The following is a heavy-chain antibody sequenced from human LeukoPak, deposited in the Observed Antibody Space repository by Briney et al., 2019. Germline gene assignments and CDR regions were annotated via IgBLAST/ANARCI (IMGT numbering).Heavy chain of an antibody. CDR1: GFTFSDYW. D-gene: IGHD3-22*01. CDR3: ARKGGYSSGYYY. CDR2: IKQDGSEK. V-gene: IGHV3-7*01. J-gene: IGHJ4*02. Sequence: PGGSLRLSCAASGFTFSDYWMTWVRQAPGKGLEWVANIKQDGSEKDYVDSVKGRFTISRDNAKNSLYLQVDSLRVEDTALYYCARKGGYSSGYYYWGQGTLVTVSS.